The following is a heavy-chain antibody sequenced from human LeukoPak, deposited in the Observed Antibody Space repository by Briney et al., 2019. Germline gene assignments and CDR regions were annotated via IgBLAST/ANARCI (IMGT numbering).Heavy chain of an antibody. CDR1: GGSISSYY. J-gene: IGHJ4*02. V-gene: IGHV4-4*07. Sequence: SETLSLICTVSGGSISSYYWSWIRQTAGEGLEWIGRIYTSGSTNYNPSLKSRVTMSVDTSKNQFSLKLSSVTAADTAVYYCARDRGRGIDFDYWGQGTLVTVSS. CDR3: ARDRGRGIDFDY. CDR2: IYTSGST. D-gene: IGHD3-10*01.